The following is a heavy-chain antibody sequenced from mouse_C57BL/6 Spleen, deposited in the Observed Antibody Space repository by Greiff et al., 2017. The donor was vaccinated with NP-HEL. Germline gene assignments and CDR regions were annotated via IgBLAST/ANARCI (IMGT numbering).Heavy chain of an antibody. CDR2: IYPGSGNT. J-gene: IGHJ2*01. D-gene: IGHD1-1*01. V-gene: IGHV1-76*01. CDR3: ARDGGSSLFDY. Sequence: VKLMESGAELVRPGASVKLSCKASGYTFTDYYINWVKQRPGQGLEWIARIYPGSGNTYYNEKFKGKATLTAEKSSSTAYMQLSSLTSEDSAVYFCARDGGSSLFDYWGQGTTLTVSS. CDR1: GYTFTDYY.